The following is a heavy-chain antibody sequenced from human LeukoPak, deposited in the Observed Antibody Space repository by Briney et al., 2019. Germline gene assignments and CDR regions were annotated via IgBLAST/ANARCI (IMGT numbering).Heavy chain of an antibody. CDR1: GFTFSSYA. CDR2: ISGSGGST. V-gene: IGHV3-23*01. J-gene: IGHJ6*02. D-gene: IGHD5-12*01. CDR3: ATDRGGYDYLLYYYGMDV. Sequence: GGSLRLSCAASGFTFSSYAMSWVRQAPGKGLEWVSAISGSGGSTYYADSVKGRFTISRDNSKNTLYLQMNSLRAEDTAVYYCATDRGGYDYLLYYYGMDVWGQGTTVTVSS.